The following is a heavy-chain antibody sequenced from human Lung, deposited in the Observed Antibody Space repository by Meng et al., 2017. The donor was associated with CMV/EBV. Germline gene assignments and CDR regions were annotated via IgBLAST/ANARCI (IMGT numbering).Heavy chain of an antibody. CDR3: GRSNHFDY. CDR1: GFTFINYA. CDR2: ISQSGDAT. J-gene: IGHJ4*02. D-gene: IGHD1-14*01. V-gene: IGHV3-23*01. Sequence: EVQLLESXXGLVQPXGSLRLPCAASGFTFINYAMNWVRQAPGKGLEWVSTISQSGDATYYADSVQGRFTISRDNSKNTLFLQMNSLRADDTAVYYCGRSNHFDYRGQGTLVTVSS.